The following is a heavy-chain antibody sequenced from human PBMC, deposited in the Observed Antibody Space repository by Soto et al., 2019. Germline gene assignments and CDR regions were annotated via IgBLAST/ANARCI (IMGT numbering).Heavy chain of an antibody. Sequence: ASVKVSFKASGYTFTSYYMHWVRQAPGQGLEWMGIINPSGGSTSYAQKFQGRVTMTRDTSTSTVYMELSSLRSEDTAVYYCARDLKCSGGSCYSRRDAFDIWGQGTMVTVSS. CDR2: INPSGGST. J-gene: IGHJ3*02. V-gene: IGHV1-46*03. CDR3: ARDLKCSGGSCYSRRDAFDI. D-gene: IGHD2-15*01. CDR1: GYTFTSYY.